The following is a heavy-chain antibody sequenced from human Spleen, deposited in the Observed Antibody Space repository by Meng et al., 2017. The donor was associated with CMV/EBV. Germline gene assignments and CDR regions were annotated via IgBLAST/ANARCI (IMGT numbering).Heavy chain of an antibody. D-gene: IGHD2-2*01. J-gene: IGHJ4*02. CDR2: FDPEDGKT. CDR1: GYTLSEIS. CDR3: ARDLEGDDCSSTSCYDY. V-gene: IGHV1-24*01. Sequence: ASVKVSCKVSGYTLSEISMHWVRQAPGKGFEWMGAFDPEDGKTDYAQKFQGRITMTTDTSTSTAYMELRSLRSEDTAVYYCARDLEGDDCSSTSCYDYWGQGTLVTVSS.